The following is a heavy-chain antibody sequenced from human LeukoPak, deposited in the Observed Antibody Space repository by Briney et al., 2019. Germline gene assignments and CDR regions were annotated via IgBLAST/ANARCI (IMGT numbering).Heavy chain of an antibody. Sequence: SETLSLTCTVSGASISDSYYFWGWIRQPPGKGLEWIATVDYRGTTYYNSALKSRVTISADTSKNQFYLDLNPMTAADTAVYFCARRRAYNYFDPWGQGTLFTVSS. CDR1: GASISDSYYF. J-gene: IGHJ5*02. CDR2: VDYRGTT. CDR3: ARRRAYNYFDP. V-gene: IGHV4-39*01.